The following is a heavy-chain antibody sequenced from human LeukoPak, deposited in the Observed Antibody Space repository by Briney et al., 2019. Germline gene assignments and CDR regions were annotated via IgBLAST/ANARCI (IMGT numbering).Heavy chain of an antibody. V-gene: IGHV3-64*04. Sequence: PGGSLRLSCSASGFTFSNYAMHWVRQAPGKGLEYVSGISSNGETTYYADSVKGRFTFSRDNSKNTLFLQMNSLRAEDTAVYYCARSCSGGSCYGNYYHGMDVWGQGTTVTVSS. CDR1: GFTFSNYA. CDR2: ISSNGETT. CDR3: ARSCSGGSCYGNYYHGMDV. J-gene: IGHJ6*02. D-gene: IGHD2-15*01.